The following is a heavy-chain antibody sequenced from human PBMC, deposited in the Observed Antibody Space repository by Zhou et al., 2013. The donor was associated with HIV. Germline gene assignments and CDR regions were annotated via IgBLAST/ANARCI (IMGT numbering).Heavy chain of an antibody. V-gene: IGHV1-2*02. CDR1: GYTFTDYY. J-gene: IGHJ4*02. CDR3: AREGEQHLVPDN. Sequence: QVQLVQSGAEVKKPGASVKVSCKTSGYTFTDYYIHWVRQAPGHGLEWMGWLIPNSGVTKLAQKFQGRVTMTGDTSSSTAYMELNGLTFDDTGIYYCAREGEQHLVPDNWGQGTLLTVSS. CDR2: LIPNSGVT. D-gene: IGHD6-13*01.